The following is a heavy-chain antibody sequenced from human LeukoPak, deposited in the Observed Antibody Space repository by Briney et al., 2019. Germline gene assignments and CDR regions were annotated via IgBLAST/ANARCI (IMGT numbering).Heavy chain of an antibody. CDR2: ISSGSTTV. D-gene: IGHD2-21*01. J-gene: IGHJ4*02. Sequence: PGGSLRLSCAASGFTFSSYSLNWVRQAPGKGLEWISYISSGSTTVYYADSVKGRFTISRDNARNSLYLQMNSLRVEDTAVYYCAKDLRWGSPDYWGQGTLVTVSS. CDR1: GFTFSSYS. V-gene: IGHV3-48*01. CDR3: AKDLRWGSPDY.